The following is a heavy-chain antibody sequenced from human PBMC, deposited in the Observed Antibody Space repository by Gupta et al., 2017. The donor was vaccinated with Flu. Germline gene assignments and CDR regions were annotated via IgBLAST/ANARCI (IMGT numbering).Heavy chain of an antibody. D-gene: IGHD5-24*01. Sequence: EVQLVESGGGVVQPGGSLSLSASASGFTFGDSSMNWVRQAPGKGLEWVANINQDGSTKNYVDSLKGRFTVSRDNAKNSLYLQMDSLRAEDTAVYFCARNRGWEQFDYWGQGTLVTVSS. CDR3: ARNRGWEQFDY. CDR2: INQDGSTK. CDR1: GFTFGDSS. V-gene: IGHV3-7*01. J-gene: IGHJ4*02.